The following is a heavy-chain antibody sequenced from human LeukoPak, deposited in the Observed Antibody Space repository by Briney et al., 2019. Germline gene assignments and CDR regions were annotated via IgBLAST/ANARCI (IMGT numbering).Heavy chain of an antibody. D-gene: IGHD3-10*01. Sequence: SETLSLTCAVSGGSISSGGYSWSWIRQPPGKGLEWIGYIYHSGSTYYNPSLKSRVTISVDRSKNQFSLKLSSVTAADTAVYYCARECRTQCIAEYGSGSHPLSWGQGTLVTVSS. CDR3: ARECRTQCIAEYGSGSHPLS. CDR2: IYHSGST. CDR1: GGSISSGGYS. J-gene: IGHJ5*02. V-gene: IGHV4-30-2*01.